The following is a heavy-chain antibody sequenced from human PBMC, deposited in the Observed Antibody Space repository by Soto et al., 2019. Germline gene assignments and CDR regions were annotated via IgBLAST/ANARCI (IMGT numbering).Heavy chain of an antibody. CDR2: IYYSGST. CDR3: ARVSPYCSGGSCFSFDP. CDR1: GGSISSGGHY. D-gene: IGHD2-15*01. Sequence: QVQLQESGPGLVKPSQTLSLTCTVSGGSISSGGHYWSLIRQHPGKGLEWIGYIYYSGSTYYNPSLKSRVTISVDTSKNQFSLKLISVTAADTAVYYCARVSPYCSGGSCFSFDPWGQGTLVTVSS. J-gene: IGHJ5*02. V-gene: IGHV4-31*03.